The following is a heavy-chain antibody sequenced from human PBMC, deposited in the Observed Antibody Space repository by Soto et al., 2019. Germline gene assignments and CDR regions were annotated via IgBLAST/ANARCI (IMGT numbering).Heavy chain of an antibody. CDR2: ISSSSSYI. CDR1: GFTFSSYS. J-gene: IGHJ6*03. V-gene: IGHV3-21*01. CDR3: ARDAYYYGSGSYQYYYYYMDV. Sequence: GGSLRLSCAASGFTFSSYSMHWVRQAPGKGLEWVSSISSSSSYIYYADSVKGRFTISRDNAKNSLYLQMNSLRAEDTAVYYCARDAYYYGSGSYQYYYYYMDVWGKGTTVTVSS. D-gene: IGHD3-10*01.